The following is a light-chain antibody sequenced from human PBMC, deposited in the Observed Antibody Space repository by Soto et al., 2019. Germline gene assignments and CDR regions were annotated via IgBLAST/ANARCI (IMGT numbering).Light chain of an antibody. J-gene: IGLJ3*02. Sequence: QSALTQPPSVSGSPGQSVTISCTGTSSDVGRYDYVSWYQQHPGKVPRPIFYEVNRRQSGVPDRFSVSKSGNTASLTVSGLQAEDEADYYCSSYAGSNNWVFGGGTQLTVL. CDR3: SSYAGSNNWV. CDR1: SSDVGRYDY. CDR2: EVN. V-gene: IGLV2-8*01.